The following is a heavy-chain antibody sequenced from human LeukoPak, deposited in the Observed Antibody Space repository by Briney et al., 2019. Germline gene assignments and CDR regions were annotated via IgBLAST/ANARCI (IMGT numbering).Heavy chain of an antibody. CDR3: AKERHYYGSGSPEY. J-gene: IGHJ4*02. Sequence: GGSLRLSCAASGFTFRNYWMSWIRQAPGRGLEWVSAISGRGDITYYADSVKGRFTISRDNSKNTLYLQMSTLRDEDTAVYYCAKERHYYGSGSPEYWGQGTLVTVSS. CDR1: GFTFRNYW. D-gene: IGHD3-10*01. V-gene: IGHV3-23*01. CDR2: ISGRGDIT.